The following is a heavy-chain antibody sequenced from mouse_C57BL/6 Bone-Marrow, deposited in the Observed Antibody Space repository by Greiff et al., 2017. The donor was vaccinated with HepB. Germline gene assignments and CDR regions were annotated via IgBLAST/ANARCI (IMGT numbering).Heavy chain of an antibody. CDR3: TRDFY. J-gene: IGHJ3*01. Sequence: QVQLQQSGAELVRPGASVTLSCKASGYTFTDYEMHWVKQTPVHGLEWIGAIDPDTGGTAYNQKFKGKAILTADKSTSTAYMELRSLTSEDSAVYYCTRDFYWGQGTLVTVSA. CDR2: IDPDTGGT. CDR1: GYTFTDYE. V-gene: IGHV1-15*01.